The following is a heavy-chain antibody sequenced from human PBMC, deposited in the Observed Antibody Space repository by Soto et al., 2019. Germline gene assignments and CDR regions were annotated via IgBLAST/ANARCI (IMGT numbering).Heavy chain of an antibody. J-gene: IGHJ6*02. D-gene: IGHD5-12*01. CDR2: IYYSGST. CDR1: GGYISNING. V-gene: IGHV4-4*02. Sequence: TSEPQAVNSCVSGGYISNINGWSLVRKPTLTGLEWIGYIYYSGSTNYNPSLKSRVTISVDTSKNQFSLKLSSVTAADTAVYYCARDLSPTVATIKRAYGMDVWGQGNTVTVSS. CDR3: ARDLSPTVATIKRAYGMDV.